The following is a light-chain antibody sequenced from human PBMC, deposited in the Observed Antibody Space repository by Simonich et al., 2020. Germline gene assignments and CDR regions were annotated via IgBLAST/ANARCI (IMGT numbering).Light chain of an antibody. CDR2: AAS. CDR3: QRSYSTPLT. J-gene: IGKJ1*01. CDR1: QSISSY. V-gene: IGKV1-39*01. Sequence: DIQMTQSPSSLSASVGDRVTITCRASQSISSYLNRYQQKPGKAPKLLIYAASSLQSVVPSRFSGSGSGTDFTLTISSLQPEDFATYYCQRSYSTPLTFGQGTKVEIK.